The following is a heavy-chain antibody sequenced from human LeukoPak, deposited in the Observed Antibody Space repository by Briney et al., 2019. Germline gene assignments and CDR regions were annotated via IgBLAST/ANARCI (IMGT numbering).Heavy chain of an antibody. Sequence: PSETLSLTCAVYGGSFSGYYWSWIRQPPGKGLEWIGEINHSGSTNYNPSLKSRVTISVDTSKNQFSLKLSSVTAADTAVYYCARGSRGGSARRVARYGMDVWGQGTTVTVSS. J-gene: IGHJ6*02. CDR1: GGSFSGYY. CDR3: ARGSRGGSARRVARYGMDV. CDR2: INHSGST. D-gene: IGHD2-15*01. V-gene: IGHV4-34*01.